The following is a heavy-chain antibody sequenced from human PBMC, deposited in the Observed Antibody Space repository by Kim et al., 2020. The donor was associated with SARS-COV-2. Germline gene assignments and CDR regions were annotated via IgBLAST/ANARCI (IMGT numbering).Heavy chain of an antibody. J-gene: IGHJ6*02. CDR3: ARLVIAIVDYYYGMDV. D-gene: IGHD2-21*01. Sequence: SLKSRVTISVDTSKNHFSLKLSSVTAADTAVYYCARLVIAIVDYYYGMDVWGQGTTVTVSS. V-gene: IGHV4-34*01.